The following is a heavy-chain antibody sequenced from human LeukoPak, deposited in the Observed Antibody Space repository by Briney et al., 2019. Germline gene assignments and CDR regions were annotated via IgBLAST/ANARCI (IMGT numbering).Heavy chain of an antibody. CDR3: ARDLRLWFGELPRGAFDY. J-gene: IGHJ4*02. D-gene: IGHD3-10*01. CDR1: GFTFSSYA. V-gene: IGHV3-23*01. Sequence: GGSLRLSCAASGFTFSSYAMNWVRQAPGKGLEWVSAISGSGGSTYYADSVKGRFTISRDNAKNSLYLQMNSLRAEDTAVYYCARDLRLWFGELPRGAFDYWGQGTLVTVSS. CDR2: ISGSGGST.